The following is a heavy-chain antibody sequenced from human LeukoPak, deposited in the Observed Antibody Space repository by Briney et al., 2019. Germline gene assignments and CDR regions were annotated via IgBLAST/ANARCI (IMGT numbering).Heavy chain of an antibody. CDR1: GGSISSYY. J-gene: IGHJ4*02. CDR3: ARLSSHCSSTSCPPFVDY. D-gene: IGHD2-2*01. Sequence: ASETLSLTCTVSGGSISSYYWSWIRQPPGKGLEWIGYIYYSGSTNYNPSLKSRVTISVDTSKNQFSLKLSSVTAADTAVYYCARLSSHCSSTSCPPFVDYRGQGTLVTVSS. V-gene: IGHV4-59*08. CDR2: IYYSGST.